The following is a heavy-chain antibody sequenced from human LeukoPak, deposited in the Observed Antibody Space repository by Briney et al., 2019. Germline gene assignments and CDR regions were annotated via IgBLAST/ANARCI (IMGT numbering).Heavy chain of an antibody. D-gene: IGHD6-19*01. Sequence: SETLSLTCTVSGGSISSSSYYWGWIRQPPGKGLEWIGSIYYSGSTYYNPSLKSRVTISVDTSKNQFSLKLSSMTAADTAVYYCARELLEQWLFQSINWFDPWGQGTLVTVSS. CDR3: ARELLEQWLFQSINWFDP. V-gene: IGHV4-39*07. J-gene: IGHJ5*02. CDR1: GGSISSSSYY. CDR2: IYYSGST.